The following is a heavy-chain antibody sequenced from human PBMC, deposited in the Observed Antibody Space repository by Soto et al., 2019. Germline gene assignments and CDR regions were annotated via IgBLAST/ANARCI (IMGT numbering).Heavy chain of an antibody. Sequence: QLQLQESGSGLVKPSQTLSLTCAVSGGSISSGGYSWGWIRQPPGKGLEWMGYIYHSGSTYYNPSLKSRVTTSVDRSKNQFSLKLISVTAANTAVYYCARGQVVAAQHWGQGTLVTVSS. CDR2: IYHSGST. CDR1: GGSISSGGYS. V-gene: IGHV4-30-2*01. CDR3: ARGQVVAAQH. D-gene: IGHD2-15*01. J-gene: IGHJ4*02.